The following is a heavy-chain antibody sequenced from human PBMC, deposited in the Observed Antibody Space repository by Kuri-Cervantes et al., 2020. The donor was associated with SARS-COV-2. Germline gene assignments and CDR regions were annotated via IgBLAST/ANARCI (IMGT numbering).Heavy chain of an antibody. Sequence: GGSLRLSCAASGFIFSSHSMNWVRQAPGKGLEWVSYISSSSSTIYYADSVKGRFTISRDNAKNSLYLQMNSLRAEDTAVYYCARDWGELGKDYWGQGTLVTVSS. V-gene: IGHV3-48*04. CDR2: ISSSSSTI. D-gene: IGHD7-27*01. J-gene: IGHJ4*02. CDR1: GFIFSSHS. CDR3: ARDWGELGKDY.